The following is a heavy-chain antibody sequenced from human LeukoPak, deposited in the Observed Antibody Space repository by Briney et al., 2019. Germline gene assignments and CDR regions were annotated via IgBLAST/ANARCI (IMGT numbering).Heavy chain of an antibody. J-gene: IGHJ4*02. CDR1: GGSISSYY. Sequence: KTSETLSLTCTVSGGSISSYYWSWIRQPPGKGLEWIGYIYYSGSTNYNPSLKSRVTISVDTSKNQFSLNLSSVTAADTAVYYCAGDSRSLGVTTVTRGFDYWGQGTLVTVSS. CDR2: IYYSGST. V-gene: IGHV4-59*01. CDR3: AGDSRSLGVTTVTRGFDY. D-gene: IGHD4-17*01.